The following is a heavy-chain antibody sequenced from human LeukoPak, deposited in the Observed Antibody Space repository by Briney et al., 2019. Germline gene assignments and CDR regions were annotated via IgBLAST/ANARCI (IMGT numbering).Heavy chain of an antibody. V-gene: IGHV3-21*01. Sequence: GGSLRLSCAASGFTFSSYSMNWVRQAPGKGLEWVSSISSSSSYIYYADSVKGRFTISRDNATNSLYLQMNSLRAEDTAVYYCAKAGNYGSGSYRNFYYFDYWGQGTLVTVSS. CDR2: ISSSSSYI. D-gene: IGHD3-10*01. CDR1: GFTFSSYS. CDR3: AKAGNYGSGSYRNFYYFDY. J-gene: IGHJ4*02.